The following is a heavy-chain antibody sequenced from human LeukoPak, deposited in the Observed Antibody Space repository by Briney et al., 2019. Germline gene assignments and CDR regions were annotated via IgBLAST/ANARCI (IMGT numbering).Heavy chain of an antibody. CDR2: ISSSSSYI. D-gene: IGHD3-22*01. V-gene: IGHV3-21*01. J-gene: IGHJ3*02. Sequence: GGSLRLSXAASGFTFSSYSMNWVRQAPGKGLEWVSSISSSSSYIYYADSVKGRFTISRDNAKNSLYLQMNSLRAEDTAVYYCARVSKKWLLNAFDIWGQGTMVTVSS. CDR3: ARVSKKWLLNAFDI. CDR1: GFTFSSYS.